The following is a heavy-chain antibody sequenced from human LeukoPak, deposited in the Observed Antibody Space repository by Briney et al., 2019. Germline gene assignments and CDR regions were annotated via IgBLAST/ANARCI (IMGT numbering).Heavy chain of an antibody. CDR3: AKNPVRRYDFWSGYYPGGYYYMDV. V-gene: IGHV3-23*01. D-gene: IGHD3-3*01. Sequence: QPGGSLRLSCAASGFTFSSYAMSWVRQAPGKGLEWVSAISGSGGSTYYADSVKGRFTISRDNSKNTLYLQMNSLRAEDTAVYYCAKNPVRRYDFWSGYYPGGYYYMDVWGKGTTVTVSS. CDR1: GFTFSSYA. J-gene: IGHJ6*03. CDR2: ISGSGGST.